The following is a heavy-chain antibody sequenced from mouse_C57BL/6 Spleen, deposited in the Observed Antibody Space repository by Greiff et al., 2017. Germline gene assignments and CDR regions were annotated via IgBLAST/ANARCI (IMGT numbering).Heavy chain of an antibody. CDR3: AREGYYWYIDV. V-gene: IGHV1-82*01. D-gene: IGHD2-2*01. CDR1: GYAFSSSW. J-gene: IGHJ1*03. CDR2: IYPGDGDT. Sequence: VQLQQSGPELVKPGASVKISCKASGYAFSSSWMNWVKQRPGKGLEWIGRIYPGDGDTNYNGKFKGKATLTADKSSSTAYMRLSSLTSEDSAVYFCAREGYYWYIDVWGTGTTVTVSS.